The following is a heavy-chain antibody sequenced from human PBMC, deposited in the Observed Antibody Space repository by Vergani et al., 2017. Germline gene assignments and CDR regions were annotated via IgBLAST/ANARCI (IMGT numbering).Heavy chain of an antibody. D-gene: IGHD2-15*01. CDR2: IHTRGST. CDR3: ARGSCLGGSCYKPLFDY. Sequence: QVQLQESGPGLVKPSQTLSPTRTVSGGSINSHNYYLSWIRQPAGKGLEGIGCIHTRGSTIYNPSLKSRVTMSEDTSKNQFSLNLASVTAADTAVYFCARGSCLGGSCYKPLFDYWGQGILVTVSS. V-gene: IGHV4-61*02. CDR1: GGSINSHNYY. J-gene: IGHJ4*02.